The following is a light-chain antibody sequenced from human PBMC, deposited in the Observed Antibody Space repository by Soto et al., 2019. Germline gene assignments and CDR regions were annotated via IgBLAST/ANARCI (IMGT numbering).Light chain of an antibody. Sequence: PGDRATLSCRASQSVGSYLTWYQQKPGQAPRLLIYETSKRATGIPARFSGSGSGTDFTLTISSLEPEDFAVYYCQQRSSWPRTFGQGTKVDIK. J-gene: IGKJ1*01. V-gene: IGKV3-11*01. CDR1: QSVGSY. CDR3: QQRSSWPRT. CDR2: ETS.